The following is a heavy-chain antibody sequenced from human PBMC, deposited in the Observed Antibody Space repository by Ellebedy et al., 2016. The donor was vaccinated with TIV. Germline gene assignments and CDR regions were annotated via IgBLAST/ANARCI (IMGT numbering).Heavy chain of an antibody. CDR3: SRDRSAGDMDV. CDR2: ITGDSRYI. CDR1: GFTFSSYS. V-gene: IGHV3-21*01. D-gene: IGHD3-16*01. Sequence: GESLKISCAASGFTFSSYSMNWFRQAPGKGLEWVSSITGDSRYIYYADSVKGRFTISRDNAKSSLFLQMNSLRAEDTAVYYCSRDRSAGDMDVWGQGTTVTVSS. J-gene: IGHJ6*02.